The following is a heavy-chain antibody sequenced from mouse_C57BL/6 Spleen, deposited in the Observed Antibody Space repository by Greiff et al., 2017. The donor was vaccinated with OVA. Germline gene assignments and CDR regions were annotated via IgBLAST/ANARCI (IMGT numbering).Heavy chain of an antibody. CDR1: GFTFTSYW. J-gene: IGHJ2*01. Sequence: VQLQQPGAELVKPGASVKMSCKASGFTFTSYWITWVKQRPGQGLEWIGDFYPGCGSTNYNEKFKSKATLTVDTSSSTAYMQLSSRTSEDSAVYYCARLEYYFDYWSQGTTRTVSS. CDR3: ARLEYYFDY. V-gene: IGHV1-55*01. CDR2: FYPGCGST.